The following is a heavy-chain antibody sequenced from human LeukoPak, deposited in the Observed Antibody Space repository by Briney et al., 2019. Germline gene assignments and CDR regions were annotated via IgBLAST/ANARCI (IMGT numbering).Heavy chain of an antibody. V-gene: IGHV3-48*04. CDR2: ISSSGSTI. Sequence: GSLRLSCAASGFTFSTYSMNWVRQAPGKGLEWVSYISSSGSTIYYADSVKGRFTISRDNAKNSLYLQMNSLRAEDTAVYYCAELGITMIGGVWGKGTTVTISS. CDR3: AELGITMIGGV. D-gene: IGHD3-10*02. CDR1: GFTFSTYS. J-gene: IGHJ6*04.